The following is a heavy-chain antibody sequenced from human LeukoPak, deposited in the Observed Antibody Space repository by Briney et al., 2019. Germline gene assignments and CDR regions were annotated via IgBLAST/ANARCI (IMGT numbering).Heavy chain of an antibody. CDR2: IYYSGST. CDR3: ARDNQYNSASSDYGGTNFDS. V-gene: IGHV4-59*01. CDR1: GGSISSYY. Sequence: SETLSLTCTVSGGSISSYYWSWIRQPPGKGLEWIGYIYYSGSTNYKPSLKSRVTISVDTSKNQFSLKLSSVTAADTAVYYCARDNQYNSASSDYGGTNFDSWGQGTLVTVSS. J-gene: IGHJ4*02. D-gene: IGHD4-17*01.